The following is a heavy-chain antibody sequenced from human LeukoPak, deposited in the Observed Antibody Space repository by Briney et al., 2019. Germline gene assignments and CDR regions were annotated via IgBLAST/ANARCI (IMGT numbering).Heavy chain of an antibody. CDR2: IYYSGST. V-gene: IGHV4-39*01. CDR3: ARPAYYDGQDFDY. Sequence: KPSETLSLTCTVSGVSVSSSSYYWGWIRQPPGKGLEWIGSIYYSGSTYYNPSLKSRVTISVDTSKNQFSLKLSSVTAADTAVYYCARPAYYDGQDFDYWGQGTLVTVSS. CDR1: GVSVSSSSYY. J-gene: IGHJ4*02. D-gene: IGHD3-22*01.